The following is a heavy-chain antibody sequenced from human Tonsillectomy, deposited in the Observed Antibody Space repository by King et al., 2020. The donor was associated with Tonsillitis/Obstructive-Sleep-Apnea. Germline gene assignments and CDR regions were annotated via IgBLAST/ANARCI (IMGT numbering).Heavy chain of an antibody. CDR3: TTEYYDILSGYYQPDY. V-gene: IGHV3-15*01. CDR2: IKSKTDGWTT. J-gene: IGHJ4*02. D-gene: IGHD3-9*01. Sequence: VHLVESGVGLVKPGGSLRLSCAASGFTFSNAWMSWVRQAPGKGLELGGRIKSKTDGWTTDYAAPVKGRFTISRDDSKNTLFLQMHSLKTEDTAVYYCTTEYYDILSGYYQPDYWGQGTLVTVSS. CDR1: GFTFSNAW.